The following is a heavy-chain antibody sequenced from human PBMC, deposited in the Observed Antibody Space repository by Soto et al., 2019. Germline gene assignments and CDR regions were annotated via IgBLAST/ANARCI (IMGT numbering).Heavy chain of an antibody. CDR1: GYTFTGYY. CDR2: INPNSGGT. CDR3: ARAGSYSSQPLPSAGDFDY. J-gene: IGHJ4*02. V-gene: IGHV1-2*02. D-gene: IGHD6-13*01. Sequence: ASMKVSCKASGYTFTGYYMHWVRQAPGQGLEWMGWINPNSGGTNYAQKFQGRVTMTRDTSISTAYMELSRLRSDDTAVYYCARAGSYSSQPLPSAGDFDYWGQGTLVTVSS.